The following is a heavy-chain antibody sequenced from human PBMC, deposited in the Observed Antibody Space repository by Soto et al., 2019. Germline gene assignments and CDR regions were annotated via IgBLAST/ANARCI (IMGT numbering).Heavy chain of an antibody. CDR2: ISYDGSNK. CDR3: AKIDVAVAGTFDY. V-gene: IGHV3-30*18. Sequence: QVQLVESGGGVVQPGRSLRLSCAASGFTFSSYGMHWVRQAPGKGLEWVAVISYDGSNKYYADSVKGRFTISRDNSKNTLYLQMNSLRAEDTAVYYCAKIDVAVAGTFDYWGQGTLVTVSS. J-gene: IGHJ4*02. CDR1: GFTFSSYG. D-gene: IGHD6-19*01.